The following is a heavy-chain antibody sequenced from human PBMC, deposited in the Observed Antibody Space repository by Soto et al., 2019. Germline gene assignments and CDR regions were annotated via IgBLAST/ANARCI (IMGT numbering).Heavy chain of an antibody. V-gene: IGHV2-5*02. Sequence: QITLKESGPTLVKPTQTLTLTCTFSGFSLSTSGVGVGWIRQPPGKALEGLALIYWDDDKRYCPSLKSRLTIPKDTSKNQVVLTMTNMDPVDTATYDCAHMNLTVVKGKNAFDIWGQGTMVTVSS. J-gene: IGHJ3*02. CDR1: GFSLSTSGVG. D-gene: IGHD4-17*01. CDR3: AHMNLTVVKGKNAFDI. CDR2: IYWDDDK.